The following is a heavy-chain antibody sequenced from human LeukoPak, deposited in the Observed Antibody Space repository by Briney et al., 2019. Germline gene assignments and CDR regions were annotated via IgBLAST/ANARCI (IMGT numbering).Heavy chain of an antibody. CDR2: ISWNSGSI. J-gene: IGHJ5*02. Sequence: PGRSLRLSCAASGFTFDDYAMHWVRQAPGKDLEWVSGISWNSGSIGYADSVKGRFTISRDNAKDSLYLQMNSLRAEDTALYYCAKAPSGGIAAPGFRRNWFDPWGQGTLVTVSS. D-gene: IGHD6-13*01. CDR3: AKAPSGGIAAPGFRRNWFDP. V-gene: IGHV3-9*01. CDR1: GFTFDDYA.